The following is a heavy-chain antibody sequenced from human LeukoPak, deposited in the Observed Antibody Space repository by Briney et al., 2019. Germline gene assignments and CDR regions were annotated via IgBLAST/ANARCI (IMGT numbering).Heavy chain of an antibody. J-gene: IGHJ5*02. CDR1: GGSISSGGYY. CDR2: IYYSGST. CDR3: AQNGQSGFSFDP. D-gene: IGHD2-8*01. V-gene: IGHV4-31*03. Sequence: SETLSLTCTVSGGSISSGGYYWSWIRQHPGKGLEWIGYIYYSGSTYYNPSLKSRVTISADTSKNQFSLKLSSVTAADTAVYYCAQNGQSGFSFDPWGQGTLVTVSS.